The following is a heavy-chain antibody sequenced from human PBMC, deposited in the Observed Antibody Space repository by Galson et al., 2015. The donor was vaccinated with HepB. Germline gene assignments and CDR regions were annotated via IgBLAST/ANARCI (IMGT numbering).Heavy chain of an antibody. D-gene: IGHD6-13*01. Sequence: SVKVSCKASGYTFTRYAMNWVRQAPGQGLEWMGWINTNTGNPTYAQAFTGRFVFSLDTSVSTAYLQISSLKAEDTAVYYCARDRAEAGILSHFDYWGQGTLVTVSS. V-gene: IGHV7-4-1*02. J-gene: IGHJ4*02. CDR2: INTNTGNP. CDR3: ARDRAEAGILSHFDY. CDR1: GYTFTRYA.